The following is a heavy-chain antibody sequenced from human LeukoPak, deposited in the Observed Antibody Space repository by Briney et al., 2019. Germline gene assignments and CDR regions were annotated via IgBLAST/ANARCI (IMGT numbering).Heavy chain of an antibody. J-gene: IGHJ6*02. CDR1: GGSISSYY. V-gene: IGHV4-4*07. D-gene: IGHD6-13*01. Sequence: SETLSLTCTVSGGSISSYYWSWIRQPAAKGLEWIGRIYTSGSTNYNPSLKSRVTMSVDTSKNQFSLKLSSVTAADTAVYYCAREGPYLYSSSWAPIPHYYYDGMDVWGQGTTVTVSS. CDR2: IYTSGST. CDR3: AREGPYLYSSSWAPIPHYYYDGMDV.